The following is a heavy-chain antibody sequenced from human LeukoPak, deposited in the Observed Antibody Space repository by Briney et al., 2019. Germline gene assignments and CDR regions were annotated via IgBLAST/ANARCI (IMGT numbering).Heavy chain of an antibody. CDR3: ARLSQSTSWCDDY. D-gene: IGHD2/OR15-2a*01. Sequence: PSETLSLTCSVSGGSISGYYWCWIRQPAGKGLEWIGRIHSYEGFNYNPSLRSRVTMSVDTSKNQFSLKLSSVTAADTAVYYCARLSQSTSWCDDYWGQGTLVTVSS. CDR1: GGSISGYY. V-gene: IGHV4-4*07. CDR2: IHSYEGF. J-gene: IGHJ4*02.